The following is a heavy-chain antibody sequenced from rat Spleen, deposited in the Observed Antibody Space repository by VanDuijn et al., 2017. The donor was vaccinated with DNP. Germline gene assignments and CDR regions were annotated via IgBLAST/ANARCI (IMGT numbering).Heavy chain of an antibody. CDR2: ITKTGDST. D-gene: IGHD3-8*01. J-gene: IGHJ2*01. Sequence: EVQLVESGGGPVQPGRSLKVSCVASGFIFSDYWMTWIRQAPGKGLEWVASITKTGDSTYYSDSVKGRFSISRDNAKSTLYLQVNSLRSEDTATYYCTSNPHIRTAAPFDYWGQGVMVTVFS. V-gene: IGHV5-31*01. CDR3: TSNPHIRTAAPFDY. CDR1: GFIFSDYW.